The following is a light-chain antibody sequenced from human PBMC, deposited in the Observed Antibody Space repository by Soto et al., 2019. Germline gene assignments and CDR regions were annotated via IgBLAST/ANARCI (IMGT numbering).Light chain of an antibody. V-gene: IGLV2-14*01. J-gene: IGLJ2*01. Sequence: QSALTQPASVSGSPGQSITISCTGTSSDVGGYNYVSWYQQHPGKAPKLMIYEVSNRPSGVSNRFSGSKSGNTASLTISGLQAEDEADYYCNSYTNTGTLHVVFGGGTKVNVL. CDR3: NSYTNTGTLHVV. CDR1: SSDVGGYNY. CDR2: EVS.